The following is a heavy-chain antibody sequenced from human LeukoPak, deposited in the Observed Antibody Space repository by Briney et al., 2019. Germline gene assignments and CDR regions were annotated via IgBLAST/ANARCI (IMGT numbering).Heavy chain of an antibody. D-gene: IGHD6-19*01. CDR1: GGTFSSYA. Sequence: SVKVFCKASGGTFSSYAISWVRQAPGQGLEWMGGIIPIFGTAKYAQKFQGRVTITTDESTSTAYMALSSLRSEDTAVYYCANGIAVAGTFSNWFDPWGQGTLVTVSP. CDR2: IIPIFGTA. V-gene: IGHV1-69*05. J-gene: IGHJ5*02. CDR3: ANGIAVAGTFSNWFDP.